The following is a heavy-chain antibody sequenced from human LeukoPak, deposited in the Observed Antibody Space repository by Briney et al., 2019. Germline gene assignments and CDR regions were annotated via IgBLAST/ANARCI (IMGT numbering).Heavy chain of an antibody. J-gene: IGHJ4*02. D-gene: IGHD2/OR15-2a*01. CDR2: IYYSGST. V-gene: IGHV4-59*01. CDR3: ARDNKAVGQSLDY. Sequence: KPSETLSLTCTVSGGSISSYCWSWIRQPPGKGPEWIGYIYYSGSTNYNPSLKSRVTISVDTSKNQFSLKLSSVTAADTAVYYCARDNKAVGQSLDYWGQGTLVTVSS. CDR1: GGSISSYC.